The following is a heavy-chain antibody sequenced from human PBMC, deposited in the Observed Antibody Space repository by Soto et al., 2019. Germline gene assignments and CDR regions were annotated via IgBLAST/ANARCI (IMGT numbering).Heavy chain of an antibody. CDR3: AKDLSQYRVQPATIGI. Sequence: GGSLRLSCAASGFTFSNYAMSWVRQAAGKGLEWVSAISGSGVNTYYADSVKGRFTISRDNSKNTLYLQMSSLRAEDTAVYYCAKDLSQYRVQPATIGIWGQGTPVTVSS. V-gene: IGHV3-23*01. CDR2: ISGSGVNT. J-gene: IGHJ3*02. CDR1: GFTFSNYA. D-gene: IGHD2-2*02.